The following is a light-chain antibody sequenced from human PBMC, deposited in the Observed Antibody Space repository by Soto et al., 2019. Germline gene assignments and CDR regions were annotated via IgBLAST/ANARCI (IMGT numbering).Light chain of an antibody. J-gene: IGLJ1*01. V-gene: IGLV1-40*01. CDR3: QSYDSSLSVSYV. CDR1: SPNIGAGYD. CDR2: GNK. Sequence: QSVLTQPPSVSGAPGQRVTISCTGSSPNIGAGYDVHWYQQRPGTAPKLLIYGNKNRPSGAPDRFSGSKSGTSASLAITGLQAEDEADYYCQSYDSSLSVSYVFGTGTKVTVL.